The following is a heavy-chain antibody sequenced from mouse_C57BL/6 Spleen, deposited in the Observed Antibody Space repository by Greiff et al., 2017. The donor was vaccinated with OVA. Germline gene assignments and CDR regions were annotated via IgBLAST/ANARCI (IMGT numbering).Heavy chain of an antibody. V-gene: IGHV1-53*01. CDR3: ARGGYYYGSSYFDY. CDR1: GYTFTSYW. CDR2: INPSNGGT. Sequence: QVQLQQPGAELVMPGASVKLSCKASGYTFTSYWMHWVKQRPGQGLEWIGNINPSNGGTNYNEKFKSKATLTVDKSSSTAYMQLSSLTSEDSAVYYCARGGYYYGSSYFDYWGQGTTLTVSS. D-gene: IGHD1-1*01. J-gene: IGHJ2*01.